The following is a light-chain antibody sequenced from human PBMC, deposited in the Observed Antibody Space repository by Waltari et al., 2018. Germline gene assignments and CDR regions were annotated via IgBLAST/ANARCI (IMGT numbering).Light chain of an antibody. V-gene: IGKV1-33*01. Sequence: DIQMTQSPSSLSASVGDRVTITCQASEDISNHLVWFQQKPGQAPKLLLFDASSLQPGVPSRFRGSGSGTHFTFTFSSLQPEDFATFYFQQCHDLPFTFGPGTTVDIK. CDR2: DAS. CDR1: EDISNH. J-gene: IGKJ3*01. CDR3: QQCHDLPFT.